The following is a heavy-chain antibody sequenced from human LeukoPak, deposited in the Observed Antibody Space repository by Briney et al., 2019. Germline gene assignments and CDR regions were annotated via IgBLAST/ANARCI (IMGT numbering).Heavy chain of an antibody. CDR2: IYHSGST. Sequence: SETLSLTCTVSGYSISSGYYWGWIRQPPGKGLEWIGSIYHSGSTYYNPSLKSRVTISVDTSKNQFSLKLSSVTAADTAVYYCARDLNILTGHYTAWGQGTLVTVSS. D-gene: IGHD3-9*01. CDR3: ARDLNILTGHYTA. J-gene: IGHJ4*02. V-gene: IGHV4-38-2*02. CDR1: GYSISSGYY.